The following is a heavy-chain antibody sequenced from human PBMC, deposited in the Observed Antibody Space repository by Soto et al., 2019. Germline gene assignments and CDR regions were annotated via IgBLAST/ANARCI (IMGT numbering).Heavy chain of an antibody. CDR3: ARPHSSSWYGSYFDY. Sequence: EVQLVESGGGLVQPGGSLRLSCAASGFTFSDHYMDWVHQAPGRGLEWVGRIRNKANSYSTEYAASVKGRFTISRDDAKNSLYLQMNSLKTEDTAVYYCARPHSSSWYGSYFDYWGQGTLVTVSS. V-gene: IGHV3-72*01. CDR1: GFTFSDHY. CDR2: IRNKANSYST. D-gene: IGHD6-13*01. J-gene: IGHJ4*02.